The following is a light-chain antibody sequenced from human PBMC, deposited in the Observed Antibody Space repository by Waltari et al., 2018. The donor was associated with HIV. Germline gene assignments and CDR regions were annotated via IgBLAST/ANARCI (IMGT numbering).Light chain of an antibody. Sequence: EIVMTQSPATLSLSPGERATPSCRASQSVTSNLAWYQQKPGQAPRLLIYGASTRATGIPARFSGSGSGTEFTLTIRSLQSEDFAVYYCQQYNNWPPTFGQGTKVEIK. CDR1: QSVTSN. J-gene: IGKJ1*01. CDR3: QQYNNWPPT. CDR2: GAS. V-gene: IGKV3-15*01.